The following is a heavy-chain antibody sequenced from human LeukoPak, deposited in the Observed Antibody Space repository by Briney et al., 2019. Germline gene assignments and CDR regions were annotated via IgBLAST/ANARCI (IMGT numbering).Heavy chain of an antibody. D-gene: IGHD7-27*01. CDR2: ISGSGDNT. J-gene: IGHJ4*02. CDR3: AKDGGLWVSAHWGDS. CDR1: GFTFSSYA. V-gene: IGHV3-23*01. Sequence: GGSLRLSCAASGFTFSSYAMSWVRQAPGKGLEWVSGISGSGDNTYYADSVKGRFTVSRDDSKNTLYLQMNSLRAEDTAVYYCAKDGGLWVSAHWGDSWGRGTLVTVSS.